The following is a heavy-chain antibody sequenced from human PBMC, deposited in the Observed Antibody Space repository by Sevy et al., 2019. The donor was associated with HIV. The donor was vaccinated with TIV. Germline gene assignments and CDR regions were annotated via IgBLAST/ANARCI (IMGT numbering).Heavy chain of an antibody. J-gene: IGHJ5*02. Sequence: SETLSLTCTVSSASFSAYYWSWIRQPAGKGLEWIGRDSTSGSTNYNPSLKSRVTMSVDTSKNQFSLKLSSVTAADTAVYYCARECSGGSCYSWWFDPWGQGTLVTVSS. CDR2: DSTSGST. D-gene: IGHD2-15*01. V-gene: IGHV4-4*07. CDR3: ARECSGGSCYSWWFDP. CDR1: SASFSAYY.